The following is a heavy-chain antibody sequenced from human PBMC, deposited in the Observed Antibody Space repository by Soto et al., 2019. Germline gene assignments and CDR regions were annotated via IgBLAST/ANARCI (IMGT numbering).Heavy chain of an antibody. CDR3: ARAQYLADDAFDI. D-gene: IGHD2-2*01. CDR2: INGDGRST. V-gene: IGHV3-74*01. J-gene: IGHJ3*02. Sequence: GGSLRLSCAASGFISRSYWMHWVRQVPGKGLVWVSRINGDGRSTSYADSVKGRFTISRDNAKNTLYLQMNSLRADDTAVYYCARAQYLADDAFDIWGQGAMITVSS. CDR1: GFISRSYW.